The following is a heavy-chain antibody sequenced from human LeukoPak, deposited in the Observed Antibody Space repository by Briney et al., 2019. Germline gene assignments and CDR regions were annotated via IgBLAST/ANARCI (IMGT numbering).Heavy chain of an antibody. CDR3: AMGFYCSSTSCYNY. Sequence: KAGGSLRLSCAASGFNFNTFIMHWVRQAPGKGLEWVSSISSSSSYIYYADSVKGRFTISRDNAKNSLYLQMNSLRAEDTAVYYCAMGFYCSSTSCYNYWGQGTLVTVSS. J-gene: IGHJ4*02. D-gene: IGHD2-2*02. CDR2: ISSSSSYI. CDR1: GFNFNTFI. V-gene: IGHV3-21*01.